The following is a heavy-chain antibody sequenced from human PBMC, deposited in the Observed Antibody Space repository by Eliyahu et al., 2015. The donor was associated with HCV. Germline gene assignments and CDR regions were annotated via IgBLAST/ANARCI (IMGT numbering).Heavy chain of an antibody. V-gene: IGHV3-30*18. Sequence: QVQLVESGGGVVQPGRSLRLSCAASGFTFSTYGMHWVRQAPGPGVDWVAVVSYDGSDKHYADSVKGRFTISRDNSKNTLYLQMNGLRAEDTAVYYCAKEIINRCHFEHWGQGTLVTVSS. CDR2: VSYDGSDK. CDR1: GFTFSTYG. J-gene: IGHJ4*02. CDR3: AKEIINRCHFEH. D-gene: IGHD3-10*01.